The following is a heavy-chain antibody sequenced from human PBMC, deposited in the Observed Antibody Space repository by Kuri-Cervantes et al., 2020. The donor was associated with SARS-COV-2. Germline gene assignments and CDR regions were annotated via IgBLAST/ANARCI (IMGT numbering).Heavy chain of an antibody. CDR1: GFTFSSYE. Sequence: GESLKISCAASGFTFSSYEMNWVRQAPGKGLEWVSYISSSGSTIYYADSVKGRFTISRDNAKNSLYLQMNSLRAEDTAVYYSARGDSSGYLYYFDYWGQGTLVTVSS. CDR2: ISSSGSTI. D-gene: IGHD3-22*01. CDR3: ARGDSSGYLYYFDY. J-gene: IGHJ4*02. V-gene: IGHV3-48*03.